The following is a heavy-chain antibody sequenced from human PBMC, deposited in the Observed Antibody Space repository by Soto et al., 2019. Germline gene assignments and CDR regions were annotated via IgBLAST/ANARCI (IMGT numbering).Heavy chain of an antibody. V-gene: IGHV4-30-2*01. CDR2: IYHSGST. CDR1: GGSISSSRYY. CDR3: ARDKWRAGAGGYYGMDV. Sequence: TSETLSLTCTVSGGSISSSRYYCGWIRQPPGKGLEWVGYIYHSGSTYYNPSLKSRVTISLDRSKNQFSLKLTSVTAADTAVYYCARDKWRAGAGGYYGMDVWGQGTTVTVSS. D-gene: IGHD6-13*01. J-gene: IGHJ6*02.